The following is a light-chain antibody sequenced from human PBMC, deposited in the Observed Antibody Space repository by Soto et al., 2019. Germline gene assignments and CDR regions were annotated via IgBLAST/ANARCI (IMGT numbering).Light chain of an antibody. CDR1: QSVSSN. Sequence: EIEMTQSPATLSVSPGEEATLSCRASQSVSSNLAWYQQKPGQAPRLLIYDASTRATGIPARFSGSGSETEFTLTITSLQSEDFAVYYCQHYNNWPAWTFGQGTKVDIK. CDR2: DAS. V-gene: IGKV3-15*01. CDR3: QHYNNWPAWT. J-gene: IGKJ1*01.